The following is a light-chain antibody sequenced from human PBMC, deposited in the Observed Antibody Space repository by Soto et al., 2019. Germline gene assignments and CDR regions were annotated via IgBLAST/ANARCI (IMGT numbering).Light chain of an antibody. Sequence: QCVLTQPPSESGTPGQRVTISCSGSSSNIGSNTVNWYQQLPGTAPKLLIYSNNQRPSGVPDRFSGSKSGTSASLAISGLQSEDEADYYCAAWDDSLNGLYVFGTGTKLTVL. V-gene: IGLV1-44*01. CDR2: SNN. CDR1: SSNIGSNT. J-gene: IGLJ1*01. CDR3: AAWDDSLNGLYV.